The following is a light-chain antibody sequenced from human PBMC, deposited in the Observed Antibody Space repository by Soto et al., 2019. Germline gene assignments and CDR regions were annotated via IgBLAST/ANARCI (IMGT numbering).Light chain of an antibody. V-gene: IGLV2-14*01. CDR2: DVR. Sequence: QSELTQPASVSGSPGQSITISCTGTSSDVGGYNYISWYQQHPGKAPKFIIYDVRNRPSGVSNRFSGSRSGNTASLTISGLQAEDEADYYCSSYTSSSTVIFGGGTKLTVL. CDR3: SSYTSSSTVI. CDR1: SSDVGGYNY. J-gene: IGLJ2*01.